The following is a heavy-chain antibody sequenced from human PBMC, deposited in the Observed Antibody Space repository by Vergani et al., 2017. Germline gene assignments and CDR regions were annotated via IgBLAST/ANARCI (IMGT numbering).Heavy chain of an antibody. J-gene: IGHJ4*02. D-gene: IGHD6-13*01. V-gene: IGHV4-34*01. CDR1: GASFSGYY. Sequence: QVQLQQWGAGLLKPSETLSLSCSVYGASFSGYYWSWIRQPPGKGLEWIGEINHSGSTNYNPSLKSRGTISVDTSKNQFSLKLSSVTAADTAVYYCARGSIAAAGPTFDYWGQGTLVTVSS. CDR2: INHSGST. CDR3: ARGSIAAAGPTFDY.